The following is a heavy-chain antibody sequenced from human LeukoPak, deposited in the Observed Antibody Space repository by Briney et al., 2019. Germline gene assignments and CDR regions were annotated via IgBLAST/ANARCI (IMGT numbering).Heavy chain of an antibody. CDR1: GWSFSGYY. Sequence: SETLSLTCAVYGWSFSGYYWSWIRQPPGKGLEWIGEINHSGSTNYNPSLKSRVTISVDTSKNQFSLKLSSVTAADTAVYYCARDRYCSGGSCYTFDYWGQGTLVTVSS. J-gene: IGHJ4*02. D-gene: IGHD2-15*01. CDR3: ARDRYCSGGSCYTFDY. V-gene: IGHV4-34*01. CDR2: INHSGST.